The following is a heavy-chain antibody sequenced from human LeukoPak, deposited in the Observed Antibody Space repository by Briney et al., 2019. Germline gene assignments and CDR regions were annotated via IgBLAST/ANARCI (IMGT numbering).Heavy chain of an antibody. V-gene: IGHV1-24*01. CDR2: FDPEDGET. CDR3: ATGSYDILTGYYRTDAFDI. D-gene: IGHD3-9*01. Sequence: ASVKVSCKVSGYTLTELSMHWVRQAPGKGLEWMGGFDPEDGETIYAQKFQGRATMTEDTSTDTAYMELSSLRSEDTAVYYCATGSYDILTGYYRTDAFDIWGQGTMVTVSS. J-gene: IGHJ3*02. CDR1: GYTLTELS.